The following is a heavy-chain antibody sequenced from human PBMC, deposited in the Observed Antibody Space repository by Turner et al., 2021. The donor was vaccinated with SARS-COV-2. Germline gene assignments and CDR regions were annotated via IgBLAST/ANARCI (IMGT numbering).Heavy chain of an antibody. V-gene: IGHV4-34*01. CDR1: GGSFSGYY. Sequence: QVQLQQWGAGLLTPSETLSLTCAVYGGSFSGYYWTWIRQPPGKGLEWIGEINHSGSTNYNPSLKSRVTISVDTSKNQFSLKLSSVTAADTAVYYCARGATLQYYFDYWGQGTLVTVSS. J-gene: IGHJ4*02. CDR2: INHSGST. D-gene: IGHD4-4*01. CDR3: ARGATLQYYFDY.